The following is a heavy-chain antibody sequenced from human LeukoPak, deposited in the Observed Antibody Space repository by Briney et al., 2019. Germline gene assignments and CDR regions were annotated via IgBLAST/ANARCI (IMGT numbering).Heavy chain of an antibody. Sequence: PSETLSLTRTVSGGSISSSSYYWGWIRQPPGKGLEWIGSIYYSGSTYYNPSLKSRVTISVDTSKNQFSLKLSSVTAADTAVYYCASEPYSNYDYYYYMDVWGKGTTVTVSS. CDR2: IYYSGST. V-gene: IGHV4-39*01. CDR3: ASEPYSNYDYYYYMDV. CDR1: GGSISSSSYY. J-gene: IGHJ6*03. D-gene: IGHD4-11*01.